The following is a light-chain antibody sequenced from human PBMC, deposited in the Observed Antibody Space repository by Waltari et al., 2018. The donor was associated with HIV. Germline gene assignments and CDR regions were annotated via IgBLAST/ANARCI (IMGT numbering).Light chain of an antibody. J-gene: IGKJ2*01. CDR3: QQYNNWPPGYT. CDR2: DAS. Sequence: ETVMTQSPATLFVSPGERATLLCRASQSISNDLAWYQQKPGQAPRLLMYDASTRATGIPARFSGSGSGTEFTLTISSLQSEDFAVYYCQQYNNWPPGYTFGQGTKLQIK. CDR1: QSISND. V-gene: IGKV3-15*01.